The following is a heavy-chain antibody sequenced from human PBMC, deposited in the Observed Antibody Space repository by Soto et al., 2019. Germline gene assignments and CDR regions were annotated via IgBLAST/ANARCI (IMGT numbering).Heavy chain of an antibody. CDR1: GYTFTDYY. CDR3: ARSVSFITPRPDY. Sequence: QVQLVQSGAEVKKPGASVKVSCKTSGYTFTDYYIHWGRQAPGQGLECMGWINPKSGDTNYARRFQGRVTMTRDTSISTAYMEVSRLRSDDTAVYYCARSVSFITPRPDYWGQGTLVTVSS. D-gene: IGHD6-6*01. CDR2: INPKSGDT. V-gene: IGHV1-2*02. J-gene: IGHJ4*02.